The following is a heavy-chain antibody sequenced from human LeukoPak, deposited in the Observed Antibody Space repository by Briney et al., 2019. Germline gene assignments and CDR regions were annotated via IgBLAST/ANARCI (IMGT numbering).Heavy chain of an antibody. J-gene: IGHJ3*02. V-gene: IGHV1-2*02. CDR3: AREGGFDI. Sequence: GGSLRLSCAASGFAFSTHAMHWVRQAPGQGLEWMGWINPSSGGTNYAQKFQGRVTMTRDTSISTAYMELSRLRSDDTAVYYCAREGGFDIWGQGTMVTVSS. CDR2: INPSSGGT. CDR1: GFAFSTHA.